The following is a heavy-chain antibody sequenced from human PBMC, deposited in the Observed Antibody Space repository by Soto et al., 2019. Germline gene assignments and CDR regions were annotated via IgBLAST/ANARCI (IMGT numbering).Heavy chain of an antibody. CDR2: ISTSGTTI. CDR3: ARDATSYHSGGSPADDAFDL. CDR1: GFTFSSYE. D-gene: IGHD3-22*01. V-gene: IGHV3-48*03. Sequence: GESLKISCAASGFTFSSYEMNWVCQSPGRGLQWVSYISTSGTTIYYADSVKGRFTVSRDNAKNSLYLQMNNLRAEDTAVYFCARDATSYHSGGSPADDAFDLWGQGTMVTVSS. J-gene: IGHJ3*01.